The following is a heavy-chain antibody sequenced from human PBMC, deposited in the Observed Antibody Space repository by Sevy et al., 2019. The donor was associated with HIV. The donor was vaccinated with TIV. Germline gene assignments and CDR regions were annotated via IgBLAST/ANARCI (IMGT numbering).Heavy chain of an antibody. CDR3: TTGSQNYYDSSGYAFDI. CDR2: IKSKTDGGTT. Sequence: GGSLRLSCAASGFTFSNAWMSWVRQAPGKGLEWVGRIKSKTDGGTTDYAAPVKGRFTISRDDSKNTLYLQMNSLKTEDTAVYYCTTGSQNYYDSSGYAFDIWGQGTMVTVSS. J-gene: IGHJ3*02. V-gene: IGHV3-15*01. CDR1: GFTFSNAW. D-gene: IGHD3-22*01.